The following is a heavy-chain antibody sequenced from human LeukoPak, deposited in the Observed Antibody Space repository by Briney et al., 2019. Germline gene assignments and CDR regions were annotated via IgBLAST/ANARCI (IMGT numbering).Heavy chain of an antibody. J-gene: IGHJ6*03. D-gene: IGHD1-26*01. CDR1: GGSFSTGGYY. Sequence: SQTLSLTCTVSGGSFSTGGYYWSWIRQYPGKGLEWIGYIYYSGSTYYNPSLKSRVTISLDTSKNQFSLKLSSVTAADTAVYYCAGSIGGGYYYYYTDVWGKGTTVTVSS. V-gene: IGHV4-31*03. CDR2: IYYSGST. CDR3: AGSIGGGYYYYYTDV.